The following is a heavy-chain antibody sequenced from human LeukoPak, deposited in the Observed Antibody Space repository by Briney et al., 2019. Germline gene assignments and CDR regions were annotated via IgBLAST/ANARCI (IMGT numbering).Heavy chain of an antibody. J-gene: IGHJ4*02. CDR2: ISSSSSYI. CDR3: ARYGYSDYFLDY. CDR1: GFTFSSYS. V-gene: IGHV3-21*01. Sequence: GSLRLSCAASGFTFSSYSMNWVRQAPGKGLEWVSSISSSSSYIYYADSVKGRFTISRDNAKNSLYLQMHSLRAEDTAVYYCARYGYSDYFLDYWGQGTLVTVSS. D-gene: IGHD4-11*01.